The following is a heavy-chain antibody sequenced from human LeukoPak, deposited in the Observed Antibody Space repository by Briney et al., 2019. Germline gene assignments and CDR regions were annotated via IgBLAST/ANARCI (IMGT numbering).Heavy chain of an antibody. J-gene: IGHJ3*01. D-gene: IGHD1-7*01. CDR3: ARRTFPNDAFDV. Sequence: GGSLRLSCAASGFTFRSYAMSWVRQSPGKGLEWVSAISGSGSDIYYADSVKGRFTISRDNPKRSLYLQMDSLRAEDTAVYYCARRTFPNDAFDVWGEGTVVTVSS. CDR2: ISGSGSDI. V-gene: IGHV3-21*01. CDR1: GFTFRSYA.